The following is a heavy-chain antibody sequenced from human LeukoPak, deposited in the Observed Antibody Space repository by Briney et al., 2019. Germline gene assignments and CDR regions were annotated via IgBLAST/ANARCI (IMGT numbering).Heavy chain of an antibody. Sequence: SQTLSLTCTVSGGSISSGSNYWSWIRQPAGKGLEWIGRFYTSGSTNYNPSLKSRVTISVDTSKNQFSLKLSSVTAADTAVYYCARDDYGDNGWFDPWGQGTLVTVSS. D-gene: IGHD4-17*01. V-gene: IGHV4-61*02. J-gene: IGHJ5*02. CDR2: FYTSGST. CDR3: ARDDYGDNGWFDP. CDR1: GGSISSGSNY.